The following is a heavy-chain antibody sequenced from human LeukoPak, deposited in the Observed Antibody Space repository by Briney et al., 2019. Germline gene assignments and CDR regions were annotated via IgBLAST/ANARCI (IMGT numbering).Heavy chain of an antibody. CDR1: GFTVSSNY. J-gene: IGHJ6*02. CDR2: IYSGGST. CDR3: ARDRGYSYGYGYYYYGMDV. Sequence: GGSLRLSCAASGFTVSSNYMSRVRQAPGKGLEWVSVIYSGGSTYYADSVKGRFTISRDNSKNTLYLQMNSLRAEDTAVYYCARDRGYSYGYGYYYYGMDVWGQGTTVTVSS. D-gene: IGHD5-18*01. V-gene: IGHV3-53*01.